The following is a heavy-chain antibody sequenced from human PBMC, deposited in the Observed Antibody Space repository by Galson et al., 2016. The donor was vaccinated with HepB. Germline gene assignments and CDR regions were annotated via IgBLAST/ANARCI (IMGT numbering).Heavy chain of an antibody. CDR1: GFNFSDYY. V-gene: IGHV3-11*06. CDR3: AREGRGAYSNTIDS. D-gene: IGHD3-16*01. CDR2: ISRSSSYI. Sequence: SLRLSCAASGFNFSDYYMSWIRQAPGKGLEWISYISRSSSYIIYADSVKGRFTILRDDAKNTLYLKMNSLRAEDTAVYFCAREGRGAYSNTIDSWGQGTLVTVSS. J-gene: IGHJ4*02.